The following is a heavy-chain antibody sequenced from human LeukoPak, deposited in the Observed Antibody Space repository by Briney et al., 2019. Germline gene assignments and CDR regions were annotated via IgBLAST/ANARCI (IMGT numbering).Heavy chain of an antibody. J-gene: IGHJ4*02. V-gene: IGHV4-59*01. Sequence: SSETLSLTCTVSGGSISSYYWSWIRQPPGKGLEWLGYIYYSGSTNYNPSLKSRVTISVDTSKNQFSLKLSSVTAADTAVYYCARTLNYYGSGNFDYWGQGTLVTVSS. CDR1: GGSISSYY. CDR2: IYYSGST. CDR3: ARTLNYYGSGNFDY. D-gene: IGHD3-10*01.